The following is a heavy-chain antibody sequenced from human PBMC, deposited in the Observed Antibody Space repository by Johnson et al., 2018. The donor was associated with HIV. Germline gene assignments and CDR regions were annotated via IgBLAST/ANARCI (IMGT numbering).Heavy chain of an antibody. CDR1: GFTFNNYP. J-gene: IGHJ3*02. CDR3: ASGLGIVGATRSAFDI. CDR2: ISYDGGNK. D-gene: IGHD1-26*01. V-gene: IGHV3-30*04. Sequence: QVQLVESGGGLVQPGGSLRLSCAVSGFTFNNYPMHWVRQAPGKGLEWVAVISYDGGNKYYADSVKGRFTISRDNSKNTLYLQMNSLRAEDTAVFYCASGLGIVGATRSAFDIWGQGTMVTVSS.